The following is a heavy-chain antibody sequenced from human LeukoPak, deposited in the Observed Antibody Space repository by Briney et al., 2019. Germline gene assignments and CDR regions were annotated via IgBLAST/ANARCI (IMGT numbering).Heavy chain of an antibody. CDR1: GGSISSYY. V-gene: IGHV3-15*01. CDR3: TTDLGLTMIRGVFVS. CDR2: IKSSADAGTT. D-gene: IGHD3-10*01. Sequence: LTCTVSGGSISSYYWSWIRQPPGKGLEWIGRIKSSADAGTTDYAAPVKGRFIISRDDSQDTLFLHMNYLETEDTAVYYCTTDLGLTMIRGVFVSWGQGTLVTVSS. J-gene: IGHJ4*02.